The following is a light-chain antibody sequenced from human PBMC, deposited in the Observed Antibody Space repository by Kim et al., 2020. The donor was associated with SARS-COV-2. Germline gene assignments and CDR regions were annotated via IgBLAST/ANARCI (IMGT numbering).Light chain of an antibody. Sequence: KTITISCTRSIGSSANNYVQWYQQRPGSAPTTVIYEDNQRPSGVPDRFSGSIDSSSNAASLTISGLKTEDEADYYCQSYDSSNVVFGGGTQLTVL. J-gene: IGLJ2*01. CDR1: IGSSANNY. CDR3: QSYDSSNVV. V-gene: IGLV6-57*03. CDR2: EDN.